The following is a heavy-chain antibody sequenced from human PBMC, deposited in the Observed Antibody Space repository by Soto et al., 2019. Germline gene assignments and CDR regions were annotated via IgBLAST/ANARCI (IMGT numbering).Heavy chain of an antibody. CDR3: ASSFGQLWLLDY. V-gene: IGHV1-3*01. J-gene: IGHJ4*02. CDR2: INAGNGNT. Sequence: ASVKVSCKASGYTFTSYSMHWVRQAPGQRLEWMGWINAGNGNTKYSQKFQGRVTITRDTSASTAYMELSSLRSEDTAVYYCASSFGQLWLLDYWGQGTLVTVSS. CDR1: GYTFTSYS. D-gene: IGHD5-18*01.